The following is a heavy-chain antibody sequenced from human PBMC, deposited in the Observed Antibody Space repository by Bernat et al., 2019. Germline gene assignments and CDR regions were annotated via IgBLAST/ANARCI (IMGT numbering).Heavy chain of an antibody. V-gene: IGHV3-30*18. CDR3: AKDFGEMATIAYWYFDL. J-gene: IGHJ2*01. CDR1: GFTFSSYG. CDR2: ISYDGSNK. D-gene: IGHD3-16*01. Sequence: QVQLVESGGGVVQPGRSLRLSCAASGFTFSSYGMYWVRQAPGKGLEWVAVISYDGSNKYYADSVKGRFTISRDNSKNTLYLQMNSLRAEDTAVYYCAKDFGEMATIAYWYFDLWGRGTLVTVSS.